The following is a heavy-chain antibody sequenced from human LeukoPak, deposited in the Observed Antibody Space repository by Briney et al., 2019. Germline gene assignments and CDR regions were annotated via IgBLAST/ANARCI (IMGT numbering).Heavy chain of an antibody. J-gene: IGHJ3*01. V-gene: IGHV4-59*08. Sequence: SETLSLTCGVSGGSIGTYYWSWIRQPPGKGLEWIAFIHKNGSTNYNPSLRSRVAMSLDTSNNRLSLNLNSVTAADTATYFCARHGQRLALDVWGRGTMVIVSS. CDR3: ARHGQRLALDV. CDR2: IHKNGST. CDR1: GGSIGTYY. D-gene: IGHD3-16*01.